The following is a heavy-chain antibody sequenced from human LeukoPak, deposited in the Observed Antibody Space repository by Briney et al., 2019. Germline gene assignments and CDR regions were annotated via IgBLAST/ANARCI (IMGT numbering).Heavy chain of an antibody. D-gene: IGHD6-13*01. CDR3: ARVGGGSSSWYMVHFDY. J-gene: IGHJ4*02. CDR2: IYYRGST. V-gene: IGHV4-39*07. CDR1: GGSISSGDYY. Sequence: PSETLSLTCTVSGGSISSGDYYWSWIRQPPGKGLEWIGSIYYRGSTYYNPSLKSRVTISVDTSKNQFSLKLSSVTAADTAVYYCARVGGGSSSWYMVHFDYWGQGTLVTVSS.